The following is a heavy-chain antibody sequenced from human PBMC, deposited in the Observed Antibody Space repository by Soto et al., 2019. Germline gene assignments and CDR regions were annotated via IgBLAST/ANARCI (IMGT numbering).Heavy chain of an antibody. Sequence: QLQLQESGPGLVKPSETLSLTCTVSGGSISSSSYYWGWIRQPPGKVLEWIGSIDYSGSTYYNPSLKTRVTVSVDTGKNRFSLKLSSVTAADTAVYYCARQSNSGYSYGYYFDYWGQGTLVTVSS. CDR2: IDYSGST. CDR3: ARQSNSGYSYGYYFDY. CDR1: GGSISSSSYY. D-gene: IGHD5-18*01. V-gene: IGHV4-39*01. J-gene: IGHJ4*02.